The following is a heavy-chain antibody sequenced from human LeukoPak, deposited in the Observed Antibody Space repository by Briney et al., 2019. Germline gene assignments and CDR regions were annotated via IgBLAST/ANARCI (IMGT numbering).Heavy chain of an antibody. CDR2: TDWDDDK. D-gene: IGHD4-17*01. J-gene: IGHJ4*02. CDR1: GFSLSTSGMR. V-gene: IGHV2-70*04. Sequence: SGPALVKPTQTLTLTCTFSGFSLSTSGMRVSWIRQPPGKALEWLARTDWDDDKFYSTSLKTRLTISKDTSKNQVVLTMTNMDPVDTATYYCARIPLNYGDYEGYFDYWGQGTLVTVSS. CDR3: ARIPLNYGDYEGYFDY.